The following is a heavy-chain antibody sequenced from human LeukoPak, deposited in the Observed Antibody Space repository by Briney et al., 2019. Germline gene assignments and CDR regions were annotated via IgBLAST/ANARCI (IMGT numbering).Heavy chain of an antibody. Sequence: ASVKVSCKASGYTFRGNYIHWLRQAPGQGLEWMGWIDANNGDTKSAQKFQGRVTMSRDTSISTAYMDLSLSPDDAAVYYCARDPSSATLYFFDYWGQGTLVTVSS. J-gene: IGHJ4*02. D-gene: IGHD1-1*01. CDR2: IDANNGDT. CDR3: ARDPSSATLYFFDY. V-gene: IGHV1-2*02. CDR1: GYTFRGNY.